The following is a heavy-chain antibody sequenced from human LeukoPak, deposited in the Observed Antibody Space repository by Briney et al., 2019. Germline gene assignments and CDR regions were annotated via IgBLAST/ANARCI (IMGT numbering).Heavy chain of an antibody. CDR2: IYPGDSDT. Sequence: GASLKISCKGSGYSFTSYWIGWVCQMPGKGLEWMGIIYPGDSDTRYSPSFQGQVTISADKSISTAYLQWSSLKASDTAMYYCARGDCSSTSCYIPFDYWGQGTLVTVSS. V-gene: IGHV5-51*01. J-gene: IGHJ4*02. D-gene: IGHD2-2*01. CDR3: ARGDCSSTSCYIPFDY. CDR1: GYSFTSYW.